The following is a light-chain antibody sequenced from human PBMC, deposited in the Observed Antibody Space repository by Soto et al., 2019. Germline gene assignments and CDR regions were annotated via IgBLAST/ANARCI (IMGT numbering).Light chain of an antibody. Sequence: QSALTQPASVSGSPGQSITISCTGTSTDVGGYNYVSWYQQHPGKAPKLLIFEVDHRPSGVSNRFSGSKSGNTASLTISGLQAGDEADYYCPSFNNSLNLVLFGGGTQLTVL. CDR2: EVD. V-gene: IGLV2-14*01. J-gene: IGLJ7*01. CDR3: PSFNNSLNLVL. CDR1: STDVGGYNY.